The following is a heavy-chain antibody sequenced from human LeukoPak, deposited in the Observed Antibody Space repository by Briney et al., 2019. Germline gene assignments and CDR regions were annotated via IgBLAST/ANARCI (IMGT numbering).Heavy chain of an antibody. J-gene: IGHJ6*03. Sequence: GGSLRLSCTASGFTFSSYGMHWVRQAPGKGLEWVAVISYDGSNKYYADSVKGRFTISRDNSKNTLYLQMNSLRAEDTAVYYCARDNYDSSGYQYFYYYYYYMDVWGKGTTVTVSS. CDR1: GFTFSSYG. CDR2: ISYDGSNK. D-gene: IGHD3-22*01. CDR3: ARDNYDSSGYQYFYYYYYYMDV. V-gene: IGHV3-30*03.